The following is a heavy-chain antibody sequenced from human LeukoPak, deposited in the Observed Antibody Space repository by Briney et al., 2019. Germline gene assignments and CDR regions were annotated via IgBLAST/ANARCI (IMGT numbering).Heavy chain of an antibody. V-gene: IGHV4-31*03. CDR3: ARLRGVSGSGFDP. CDR2: IYYSGST. J-gene: IGHJ5*02. Sequence: SQALSLTCTVCGGSIRSGGYYWSWIRQHPGKGLESIGYIYYSGSTYYNPSLKSRVTISVDTSKNQFSLKLSSVTAADTAVYYCARLRGVSGSGFDPWGQGTLVTVSS. D-gene: IGHD5-12*01. CDR1: GGSIRSGGYY.